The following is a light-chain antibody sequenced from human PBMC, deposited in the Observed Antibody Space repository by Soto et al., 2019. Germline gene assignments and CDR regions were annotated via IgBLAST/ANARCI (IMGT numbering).Light chain of an antibody. CDR3: HQYGTAPLT. Sequence: EIVLTQSPATLSLSPGERATLSCRASQSVSRYLAWYQQKPGQAPRLLIYGASSRATGIPDRFSGSGSGTDFTLTISRLEPEDFSVYYCHQYGTAPLTFGPGTKVDIK. V-gene: IGKV3-20*01. J-gene: IGKJ3*01. CDR2: GAS. CDR1: QSVSRY.